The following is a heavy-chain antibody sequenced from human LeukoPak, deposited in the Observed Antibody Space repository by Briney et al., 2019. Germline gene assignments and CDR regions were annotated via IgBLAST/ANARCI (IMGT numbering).Heavy chain of an antibody. J-gene: IGHJ6*02. V-gene: IGHV3-69-1*01. CDR2: ISSSSYI. Sequence: GGSLRLSCAASGLTFSTYWMHWVRQAPGKGLEWVSSISSSSYIYYADSVKGRFTISRDNAKNSLYLQMNSLRAEDTAVYYCARGLDYDILSVPYGMDVWGQGTTVTVSS. CDR3: ARGLDYDILSVPYGMDV. CDR1: GLTFSTYW. D-gene: IGHD3-9*01.